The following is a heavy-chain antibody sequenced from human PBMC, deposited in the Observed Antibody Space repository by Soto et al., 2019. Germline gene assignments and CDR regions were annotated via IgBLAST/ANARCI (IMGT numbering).Heavy chain of an antibody. D-gene: IGHD3-22*01. CDR2: INTQNGNR. CDR3: ARDRLRGYDSSGFYS. CDR1: GYSFSSYG. V-gene: IGHV1-18*01. Sequence: QVQLVQSGAELRKPGASVRVSCEAFGYSFSSYGIHWVRQAPGHGLEWMGWINTQNGNRNFAPKXDNXXTXXAATSTNTVYMELRGLKSDDTAIYYCARDRLRGYDSSGFYSWGQGTLVTVSP. J-gene: IGHJ4*02.